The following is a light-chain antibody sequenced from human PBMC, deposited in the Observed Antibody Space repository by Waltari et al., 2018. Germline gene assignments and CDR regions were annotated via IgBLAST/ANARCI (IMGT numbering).Light chain of an antibody. V-gene: IGLV3-1*01. J-gene: IGLJ2*01. Sequence: SYDLTQPPSVSVPPGQTASITCSGDKLGDKYACWYQQKPGQSPVVVIYKDSQRPSGIPERFSGSNSGNTATLTISGAQALDEADYYCQAWDSNVVIFGGGTKLTVL. CDR2: KDS. CDR3: QAWDSNVVI. CDR1: KLGDKY.